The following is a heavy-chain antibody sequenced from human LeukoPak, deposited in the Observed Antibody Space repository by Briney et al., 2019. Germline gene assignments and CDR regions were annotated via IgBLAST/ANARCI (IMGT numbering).Heavy chain of an antibody. D-gene: IGHD4-17*01. V-gene: IGHV4-39*01. J-gene: IGHJ5*02. CDR1: GDSISSRSHF. Sequence: SETLSLTCTVSGDSISSRSHFWGWIRQPPGKGLEWIGFVYYTGSAYSSPSLKSRVTVSVDTSKNQFSLKLNSVTAADTAVYYCKTTVTTGSNWFDPWGQGTLVTVSS. CDR2: VYYTGSA. CDR3: KTTVTTGSNWFDP.